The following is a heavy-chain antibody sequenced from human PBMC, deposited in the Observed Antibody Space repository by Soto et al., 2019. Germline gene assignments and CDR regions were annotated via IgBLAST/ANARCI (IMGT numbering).Heavy chain of an antibody. CDR3: ARSRGGYFDY. V-gene: IGHV4-59*01. CDR2: IYHSGST. Sequence: QVQLQESGPGLVKPSETLSLTCSVSGVSISSYYWSWIRQPPGKGLEWIGYIYHSGSTNYNPSLNSRVTISVDTSKNQFSLKLSSVTAAGTAVYYCARSRGGYFDYWGQGTLVTVTS. CDR1: GVSISSYY. D-gene: IGHD2-2*01. J-gene: IGHJ4*02.